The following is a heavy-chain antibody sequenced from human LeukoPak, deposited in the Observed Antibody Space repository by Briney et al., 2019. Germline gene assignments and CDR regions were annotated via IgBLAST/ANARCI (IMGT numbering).Heavy chain of an antibody. D-gene: IGHD2-21*02. CDR3: AKVLCGDDCYWGDYFDY. CDR2: ISDDGSNK. V-gene: IGHV3-30*18. J-gene: IGHJ4*02. Sequence: SGGSLRLSCAASGFTFSSYGMHWVRQAPGKGLEWVAVISDDGSNKYYADSVKGRFTISRDNSKNTLYLQMNSLRAEDTAVYYCAKVLCGDDCYWGDYFDYWGQGTLVTVSS. CDR1: GFTFSSYG.